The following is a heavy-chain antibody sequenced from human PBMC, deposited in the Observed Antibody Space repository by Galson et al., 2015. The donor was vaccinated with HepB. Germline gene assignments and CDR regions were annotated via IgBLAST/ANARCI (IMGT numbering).Heavy chain of an antibody. D-gene: IGHD6-13*01. CDR3: ANGGKYSSSWYPVGDY. Sequence: SLRLSCAASGFTFSSYAMHWVRQAPGKGLEWVAVISYDGSNKYYADSVKGRFTISRDNSKNTLYLQMNSLRAEDTAVYYCANGGKYSSSWYPVGDYWGQGTLVTVSS. CDR2: ISYDGSNK. V-gene: IGHV3-30-3*01. CDR1: GFTFSSYA. J-gene: IGHJ4*02.